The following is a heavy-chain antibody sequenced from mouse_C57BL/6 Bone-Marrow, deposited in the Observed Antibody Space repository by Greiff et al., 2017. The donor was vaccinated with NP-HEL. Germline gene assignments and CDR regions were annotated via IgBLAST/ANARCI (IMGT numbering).Heavy chain of an antibody. D-gene: IGHD1-1*01. CDR2: ISYDGSN. J-gene: IGHJ2*01. CDR1: GYSITSGYY. Sequence: EVKLMESGPGLVKPSQSLSLTCSVTGYSITSGYYWNWIRQFPGNNLEWMGYISYDGSNNSNPSLKNRISITRDTSQNQFFLKLNSVTTEDTATYYCARDYYGSSPYFDYWGQGTTLTVSS. V-gene: IGHV3-6*01. CDR3: ARDYYGSSPYFDY.